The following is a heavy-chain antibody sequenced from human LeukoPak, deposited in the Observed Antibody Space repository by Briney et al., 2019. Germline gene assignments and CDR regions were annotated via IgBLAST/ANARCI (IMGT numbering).Heavy chain of an antibody. CDR1: GYTFTGYY. V-gene: IGHV1-2*02. CDR3: ARAWDIVVYRIDY. Sequence: ASVKVSCKASGYTFTGYYMHWVRQAPGQGLEWMGWINPNSGGTNYAQKFQGRVTMTRDTSISTAYMELSRLRSDDTAVYYCARAWDIVVYRIDYWGQGTLVTVSS. J-gene: IGHJ4*02. D-gene: IGHD2-2*01. CDR2: INPNSGGT.